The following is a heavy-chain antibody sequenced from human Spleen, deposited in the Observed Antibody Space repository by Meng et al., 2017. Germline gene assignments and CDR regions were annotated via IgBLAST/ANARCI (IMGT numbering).Heavy chain of an antibody. Sequence: QVQLQQWGAGLLKPSATLSLKCAVPGASLSTYYWGWIRQSPGKGLQWIGETNHRGSTKYNPSLKSRVTISVDTSKNQFSLKLTSVTAADSAVYYCACIGSSCYALLVSPPWGQGTLVTVSS. CDR1: GASLSTYY. D-gene: IGHD3-22*01. CDR3: ACIGSSCYALLVSPP. V-gene: IGHV4-34*01. CDR2: TNHRGST. J-gene: IGHJ5*02.